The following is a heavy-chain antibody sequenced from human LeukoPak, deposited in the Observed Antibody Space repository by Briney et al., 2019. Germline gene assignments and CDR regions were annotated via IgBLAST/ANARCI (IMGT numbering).Heavy chain of an antibody. CDR1: GGSISSYY. D-gene: IGHD2-2*01. CDR2: IYYSGST. V-gene: IGHV4-59*08. Sequence: SETLSLTCTVSGGSISSYYWSWIRQPPGKGLEWIGYIYYSGSTNYNPSLKSRVTISVDTSKNQFSLKLSSVTAADTAVYYCASGYQLLYYFDYWGQGTLVTVSS. CDR3: ASGYQLLYYFDY. J-gene: IGHJ4*02.